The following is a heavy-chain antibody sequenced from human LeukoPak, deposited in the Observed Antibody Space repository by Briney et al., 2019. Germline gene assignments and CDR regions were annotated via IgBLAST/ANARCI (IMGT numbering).Heavy chain of an antibody. CDR3: ARGTTTVTTFGNYYYGMDV. CDR2: IYTSGST. J-gene: IGHJ6*02. Sequence: PSQTLSLTCTVSGGSISSGSYYWSWIRQPAGKGLEWIGRIYTSGSTNYNPSLKSRVTISVDTSKNQFSLKLSSVTAADTAVYYCARGTTTVTTFGNYYYGMDVWGQGTTVTVSS. V-gene: IGHV4-61*02. D-gene: IGHD4-17*01. CDR1: GGSISSGSYY.